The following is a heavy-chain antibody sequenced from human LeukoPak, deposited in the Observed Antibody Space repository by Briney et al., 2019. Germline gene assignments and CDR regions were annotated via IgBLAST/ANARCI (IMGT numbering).Heavy chain of an antibody. CDR3: ARVVAGFGEFERFDY. V-gene: IGHV3-23*01. CDR1: GFTFRSYA. D-gene: IGHD3-10*01. Sequence: PGGSLRLSCAASGFTFRSYAMSWVRQAPGKGLEWVSAITGSGATTYYANSVRGRFTISRDNSKNTLYLQMNGLRAEDTAVYYCARVVAGFGEFERFDYWGQGTLVTVSS. J-gene: IGHJ4*02. CDR2: ITGSGATT.